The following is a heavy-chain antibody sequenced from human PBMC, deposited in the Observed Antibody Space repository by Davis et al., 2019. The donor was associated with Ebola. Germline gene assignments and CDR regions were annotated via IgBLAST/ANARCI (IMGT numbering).Heavy chain of an antibody. J-gene: IGHJ4*02. V-gene: IGHV4-34*01. Sequence: MPSDILSPPFHLHGASFTAYHWGWIRQPPGKGLEWIGEINHRGSTNYNPSLKSRVTLSADTAQNQFSLKLSSVTAADTSVYYCARAPDYWGQGTLVTVSS. CDR1: GASFTAYH. CDR3: ARAPDY. CDR2: INHRGST.